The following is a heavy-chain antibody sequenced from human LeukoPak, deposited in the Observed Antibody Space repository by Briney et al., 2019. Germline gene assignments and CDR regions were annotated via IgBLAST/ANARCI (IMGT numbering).Heavy chain of an antibody. CDR3: ARTGNWTDAFDI. J-gene: IGHJ3*02. CDR2: IIPIFGTA. Sequence: ASVKVSCKASGGTFSSYAISWVRQAPGQGLEWMGGIIPIFGTANCAQKFQGRVTITADESTSTAYMELSSLRSEDTAVYYCARTGNWTDAFDIWGQGTMVTVSS. CDR1: GGTFSSYA. V-gene: IGHV1-69*13. D-gene: IGHD1-1*01.